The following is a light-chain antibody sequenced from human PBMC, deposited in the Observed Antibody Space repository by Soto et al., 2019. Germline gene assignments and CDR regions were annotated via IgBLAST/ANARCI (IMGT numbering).Light chain of an antibody. Sequence: IQMTQSPSTLSASVGDRVAITCRASQSIGIWLAWYQQKPGKAPTFLIYKASSLESGVPSRFSGSGYGTEFTLTISSLQSEDFATYYCQQYNDYSWTFGQGTKVEIK. CDR3: QQYNDYSWT. J-gene: IGKJ1*01. CDR1: QSIGIW. CDR2: KAS. V-gene: IGKV1-5*03.